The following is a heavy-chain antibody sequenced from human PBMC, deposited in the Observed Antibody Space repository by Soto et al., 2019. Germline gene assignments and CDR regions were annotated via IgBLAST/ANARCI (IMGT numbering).Heavy chain of an antibody. Sequence: GALRPSWAASGFTFSTYWMDLGRQTPGEGVGRVANINQDGSEKNSVDSVKGRFTIYRDNAKKSLYLQMSSLTAEDSALYYCSRAINSWGQGTLVTVSS. CDR3: SRAINS. V-gene: IGHV3-7*01. D-gene: IGHD2-21*01. CDR1: GFTFSTYW. CDR2: INQDGSEK. J-gene: IGHJ4*02.